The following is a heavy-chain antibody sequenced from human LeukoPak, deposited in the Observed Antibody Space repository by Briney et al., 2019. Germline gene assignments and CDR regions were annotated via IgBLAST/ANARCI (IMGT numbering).Heavy chain of an antibody. V-gene: IGHV4-4*02. CDR2: IYHSGST. Sequence: PSETLSLTCAVSGGSISSSNWWSWVRQPPGKGLEWIGEIYHSGSTNYNPSLKSRVTISVDKSKNQFSLKLSSVTAADTAVYYCARIRTYYYDSSGYYFTGGGYYFDYWGQGTLVTVSS. CDR3: ARIRTYYYDSSGYYFTGGGYYFDY. J-gene: IGHJ4*02. CDR1: GGSISSSNW. D-gene: IGHD3-22*01.